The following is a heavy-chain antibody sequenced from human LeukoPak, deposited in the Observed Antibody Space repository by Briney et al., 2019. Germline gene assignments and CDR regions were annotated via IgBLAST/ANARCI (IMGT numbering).Heavy chain of an antibody. CDR1: GGTFSSYA. Sequence: GASVKVSCKASGGTFSSYAISWVRQAPGQGLEWMGGIIPIFGTANYARKFQGRVTITADESTSTAYMELSSLRSEDTAVYYCAREFGELYGYYYMDVWGKGTTVTVSS. D-gene: IGHD3-10*01. CDR2: IIPIFGTA. J-gene: IGHJ6*03. CDR3: AREFGELYGYYYMDV. V-gene: IGHV1-69*13.